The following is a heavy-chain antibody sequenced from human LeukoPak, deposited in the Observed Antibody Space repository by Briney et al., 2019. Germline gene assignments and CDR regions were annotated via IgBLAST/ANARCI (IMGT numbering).Heavy chain of an antibody. CDR2: IRYDGSNK. D-gene: IGHD3-10*01. V-gene: IGHV3-30*02. CDR1: GFTFSSYG. CDR3: AKSRHMVRGVTPFDY. Sequence: PGGSPRLSCAASGFTFSSYGMHWVRQAPGKGLEWVAFIRYDGSNKYYADSAKGRFTISRDNSKNTLYLQMNSLRAEDTAVYCCAKSRHMVRGVTPFDYWGQGTLVTVSS. J-gene: IGHJ4*02.